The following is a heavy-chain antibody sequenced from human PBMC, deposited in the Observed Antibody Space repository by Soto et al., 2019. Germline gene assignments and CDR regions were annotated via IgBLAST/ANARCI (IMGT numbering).Heavy chain of an antibody. D-gene: IGHD3-10*01. V-gene: IGHV3-30*18. Sequence: PGGSLRLSCAASGFLFMNYVMHWVRQAPGKGLEWVSVISNDGTNEDYADSVKGRFTISRDNSKNTLFLQMNSLRAEDTAVYYCAKVISSASGTVRFIDSFDIWGQGTMVTVSS. CDR1: GFLFMNYV. J-gene: IGHJ3*02. CDR3: AKVISSASGTVRFIDSFDI. CDR2: ISNDGTNE.